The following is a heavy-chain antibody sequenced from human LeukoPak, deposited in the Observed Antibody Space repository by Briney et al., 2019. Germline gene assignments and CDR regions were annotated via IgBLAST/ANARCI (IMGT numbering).Heavy chain of an antibody. CDR2: ISSSSSTI. D-gene: IGHD4-17*01. V-gene: IGHV3-48*01. J-gene: IGHJ4*02. Sequence: GGTLRLSCAASGFTFSSYSMNWVRQAPGKGLEWVSYISSSSSTIYYADSVKGRFTISRDNSKNTLYLQMNSLRAEDTAVYYCAKDPDADYGDYDPTVGWVDYWGQGTLVTVSS. CDR3: AKDPDADYGDYDPTVGWVDY. CDR1: GFTFSSYS.